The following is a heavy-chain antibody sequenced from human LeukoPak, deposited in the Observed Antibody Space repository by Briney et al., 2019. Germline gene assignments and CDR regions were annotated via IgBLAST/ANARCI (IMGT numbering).Heavy chain of an antibody. Sequence: PSETLSLTCTVSGGSISSGGYYWSWIRQPPGKGLEWIGYIYHSGSTYYNPSLKSRVTISVDRSKNQFSLKLSSVTAADTAVYYCARGRSLCSSTSCYTLFDYWGQGTLVTVSS. V-gene: IGHV4-30-2*01. CDR3: ARGRSLCSSTSCYTLFDY. D-gene: IGHD2-2*02. CDR1: GGSISSGGYY. CDR2: IYHSGST. J-gene: IGHJ4*02.